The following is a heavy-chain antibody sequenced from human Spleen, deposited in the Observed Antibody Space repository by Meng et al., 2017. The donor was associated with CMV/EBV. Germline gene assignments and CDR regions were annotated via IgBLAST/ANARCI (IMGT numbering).Heavy chain of an antibody. CDR3: ARAPYGAYERYYFDF. D-gene: IGHD4-17*01. J-gene: IGHJ4*02. Sequence: GGPLRLSCTVSGFSFLSYSMSWVRQAPGKGLEWVSSISNSYDYTYYADSVRGRFTISRDNAKNSVFLQMDSLRADDTAVYYCARAPYGAYERYYFDFWGQGALVTVSS. V-gene: IGHV3-21*01. CDR2: ISNSYDYT. CDR1: GFSFLSYS.